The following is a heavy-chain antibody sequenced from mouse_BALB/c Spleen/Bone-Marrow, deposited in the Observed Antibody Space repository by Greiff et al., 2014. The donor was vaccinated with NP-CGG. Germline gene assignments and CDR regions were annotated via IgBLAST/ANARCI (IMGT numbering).Heavy chain of an antibody. Sequence: EVQLVESGGGLVKPGGSLKLSCAASGFTFSSYAMSWVRQSPDKRLEWVAGISSGGSYTYYPDTVTGRFTISRDNAKNTLYLEMSSLRSEDTAMYYCASGDVYFAYWGQGTLVTVSA. CDR3: ASGDVYFAY. V-gene: IGHV5-9-4*01. CDR1: GFTFSSYA. CDR2: ISSGGSYT. J-gene: IGHJ3*01.